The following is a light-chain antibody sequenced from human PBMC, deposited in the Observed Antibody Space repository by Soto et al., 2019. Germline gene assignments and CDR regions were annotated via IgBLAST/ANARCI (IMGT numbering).Light chain of an antibody. CDR3: RQYGSSPSYT. V-gene: IGKV3-20*01. J-gene: IGKJ2*01. Sequence: EIVLTQSPGTLSLSPGERATLSCRASQSVSSSSYLAWYQQKPGQAPRLLIYGASSRDTGIPDRFSGSGSATDLNLTISRLEPEDFAVYYCRQYGSSPSYTFGQGTKLEIK. CDR1: QSVSSSSY. CDR2: GAS.